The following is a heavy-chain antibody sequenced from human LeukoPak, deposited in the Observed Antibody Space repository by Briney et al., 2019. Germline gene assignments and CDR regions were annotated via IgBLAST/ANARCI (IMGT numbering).Heavy chain of an antibody. CDR1: GDSITSHNW. J-gene: IGHJ4*02. CDR3: ASCLFDYYYFDQ. D-gene: IGHD3-10*01. Sequence: PSETLSLTCAVSGDSITSHNWWSWVRQSPGKGLEWIGEIYHSGTTNYSPSLKSQVTISVDKSKNQLSLRLTSVTAADTAVYFCASCLFDYYYFDQWGQGTLVTVSS. V-gene: IGHV4-4*02. CDR2: IYHSGTT.